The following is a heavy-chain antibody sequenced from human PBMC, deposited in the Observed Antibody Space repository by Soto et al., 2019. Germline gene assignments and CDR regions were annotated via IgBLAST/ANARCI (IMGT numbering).Heavy chain of an antibody. CDR1: GGSITSTRYY. J-gene: IGHJ4*02. CDR3: ATMVPHNDFWSANYYIDY. Sequence: QLQLQESGPGLVKPSETLSLTCAVSGGSITSTRYYWAWIRQPPGKGMEWIGTLYYGGSTYYNESLSSLLTISVDTSTNQFSLRLSFVTAADAAVYFCATMVPHNDFWSANYYIDYWGQGTLVTVSS. D-gene: IGHD3-3*01. CDR2: LYYGGST. V-gene: IGHV4-39*01.